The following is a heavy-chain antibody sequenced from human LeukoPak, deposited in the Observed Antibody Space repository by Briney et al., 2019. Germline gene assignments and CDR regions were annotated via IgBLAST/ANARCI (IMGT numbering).Heavy chain of an antibody. J-gene: IGHJ1*01. D-gene: IGHD4-11*01. CDR3: ATYSILNAREFRY. CDR1: GFTFSSYG. V-gene: IGHV3-7*01. Sequence: GGSLRLSCAASGFTFSSYGMHWVRQAPGRGLEWVANVQHIGGETYYVDSVKGRFTISRDNAKNSVYLQMNSLGADDTAVYYCATYSILNAREFRYWGQGTLVTVTS. CDR2: VQHIGGET.